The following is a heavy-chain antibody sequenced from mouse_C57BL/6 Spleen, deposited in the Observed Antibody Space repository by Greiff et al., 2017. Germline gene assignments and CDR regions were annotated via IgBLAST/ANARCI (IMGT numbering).Heavy chain of an antibody. CDR3: ARGSSPSFDY. V-gene: IGHV1-4*01. CDR1: GYTFTSYT. J-gene: IGHJ2*01. Sequence: QVQLKQSGAELARPGASVKMSCKASGYTFTSYTMHWVKQRPGQGLEWIGYINPSSGYTKYNQKFKDKATLTADKSSSTAYMQLSSLTSEDSAVYYCARGSSPSFDYWGQGTTLTVSS. D-gene: IGHD1-1*01. CDR2: INPSSGYT.